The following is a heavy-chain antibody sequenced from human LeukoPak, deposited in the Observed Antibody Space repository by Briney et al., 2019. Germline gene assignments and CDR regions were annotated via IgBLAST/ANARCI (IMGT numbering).Heavy chain of an antibody. V-gene: IGHV3-33*01. CDR2: IWYDGSNK. Sequence: GGSLRLSCAASRFTFSTYGMHWVRQAPGKGLEWVAVIWYDGSNKYCADSVRGRFTISRDNFKNTLYLQMNSLRAEDTAVYYCARDLEIGSSSYYFDYWGQGTLVTVSS. D-gene: IGHD3-3*01. CDR1: RFTFSTYG. J-gene: IGHJ4*02. CDR3: ARDLEIGSSSYYFDY.